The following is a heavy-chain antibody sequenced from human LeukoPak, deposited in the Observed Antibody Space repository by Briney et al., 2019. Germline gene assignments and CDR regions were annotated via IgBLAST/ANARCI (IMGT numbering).Heavy chain of an antibody. D-gene: IGHD4-23*01. Sequence: SGTLSLTCAVSGGSISSSNWWSWVRQPPGKGLEWIGEIYHSGSTNYNPSLKSRVTISVDKSKNQFSLKLSSVTAADTAVYYCARVHPDYGGNSAFDYWGQGTLVTVSS. CDR1: GGSISSSNW. V-gene: IGHV4-4*02. CDR2: IYHSGST. CDR3: ARVHPDYGGNSAFDY. J-gene: IGHJ4*02.